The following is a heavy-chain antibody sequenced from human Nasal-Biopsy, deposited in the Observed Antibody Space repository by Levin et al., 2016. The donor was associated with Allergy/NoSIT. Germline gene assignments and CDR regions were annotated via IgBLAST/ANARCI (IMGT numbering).Heavy chain of an antibody. CDR1: GFTFSNYD. Sequence: GGSLRLSCAAPGFTFSNYDMHWVRQAPGKGLEWVAVISFEGSYTYYADSVKGRFTISRDNSKNTLYLQMNSLRTEDTAIYSCAKEGANVFYAGMDVWGQGTTVTVSS. CDR2: ISFEGSYT. V-gene: IGHV3-30*18. D-gene: IGHD2-8*01. J-gene: IGHJ6*02. CDR3: AKEGANVFYAGMDV.